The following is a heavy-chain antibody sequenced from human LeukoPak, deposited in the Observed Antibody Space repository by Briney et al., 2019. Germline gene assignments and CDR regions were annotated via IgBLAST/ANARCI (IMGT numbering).Heavy chain of an antibody. D-gene: IGHD3-9*01. V-gene: IGHV4-39*01. Sequence: PSETLSLTCTVSGGSITTIPYNWGWIRQPPRKGLEWIGTISYVGTTYYEPSLKSRVTMSIDTSKNQFSLNLNSATAADTAVYYCARHPTGYPNWFDSWGQGTLVIVSS. CDR3: ARHPTGYPNWFDS. J-gene: IGHJ5*01. CDR1: GGSITTIPYN. CDR2: ISYVGTT.